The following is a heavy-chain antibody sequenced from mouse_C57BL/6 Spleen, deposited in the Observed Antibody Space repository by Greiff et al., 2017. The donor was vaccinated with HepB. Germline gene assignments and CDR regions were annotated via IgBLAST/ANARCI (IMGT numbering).Heavy chain of an antibody. CDR1: GYSITSGYY. Sequence: EVKLVDSGPGLVKPSQSLSLTCSVTGYSITSGYYWNWIRQFPGNKLEWMGYISYDGSNNYNPSLKNRISITRDTSKNQFFLKLNSVTTEDTATYYCARGDYYGSSPFAYWGQGTLVTVS. D-gene: IGHD1-1*01. J-gene: IGHJ3*01. V-gene: IGHV3-6*01. CDR2: ISYDGSN. CDR3: ARGDYYGSSPFAY.